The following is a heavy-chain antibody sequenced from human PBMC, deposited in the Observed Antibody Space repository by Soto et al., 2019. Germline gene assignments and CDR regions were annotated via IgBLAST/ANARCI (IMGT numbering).Heavy chain of an antibody. D-gene: IGHD4-4*01. CDR1: GFTFSLYG. CDR2: ISYEGRNK. CDR3: AKGRDSTLLRWQYFDN. V-gene: IGHV3-30*18. Sequence: QVQLVESGGDVIHSGKSLRLSCAVSGFTFSLYGMHWIRQAPGKGLEWVAFISYEGRNKYYADSVKGRFTISRDNYKNTVSLQMDSLRPEDTAVYYCAKGRDSTLLRWQYFDNWGQGTQVTVSS. J-gene: IGHJ4*02.